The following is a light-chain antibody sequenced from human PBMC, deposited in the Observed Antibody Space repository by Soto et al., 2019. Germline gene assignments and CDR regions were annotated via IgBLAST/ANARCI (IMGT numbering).Light chain of an antibody. CDR3: CSYAGRDTLFV. V-gene: IGLV2-11*01. CDR2: DVS. J-gene: IGLJ1*01. CDR1: STDVGGYNY. Sequence: QSALTQPRSVSGSPGQSVTISCTGTSTDVGGYNYVSWYQQHPGKVPKLMLYDVSKRPSGVPDRFSGSKSGNTASLTISGLQAEDEAGYYCCSYAGRDTLFVFGSGTKVTVL.